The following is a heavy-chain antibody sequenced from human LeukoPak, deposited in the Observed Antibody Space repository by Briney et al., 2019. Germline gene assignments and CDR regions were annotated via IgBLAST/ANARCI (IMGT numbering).Heavy chain of an antibody. CDR2: IASDGSST. V-gene: IGHV3-74*01. CDR1: GFTFSSYW. CDR3: ARGRPHGNDY. Sequence: GESLRLSCAAYGFTFSSYWMNWVRQAPGKGLVWVSRIASDGSSTTYADSVKGRFSISRDNAKNTLYLQMNSLRVEDTAVYYCARGRPHGNDYWGQGTLVTVSS. J-gene: IGHJ4*02. D-gene: IGHD4-23*01.